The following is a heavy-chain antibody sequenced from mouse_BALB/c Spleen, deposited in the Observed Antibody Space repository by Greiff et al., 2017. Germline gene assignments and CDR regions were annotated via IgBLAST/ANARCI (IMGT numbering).Heavy chain of an antibody. D-gene: IGHD1-1*01. CDR3: ARGRDYGRGGKYFDV. CDR1: GFTFSSYA. J-gene: IGHJ1*01. V-gene: IGHV5-6-5*01. Sequence: EVQRVESGGGLVKPGGSLKLSCAASGFTFSSYAMSWVRQTPEKRLEWVASISSGGSTYYPDSVKGRFTISRDNARNILYLQMSSLRSEDTAMYYCARGRDYGRGGKYFDVWGAGTTVTVSS. CDR2: ISSGGST.